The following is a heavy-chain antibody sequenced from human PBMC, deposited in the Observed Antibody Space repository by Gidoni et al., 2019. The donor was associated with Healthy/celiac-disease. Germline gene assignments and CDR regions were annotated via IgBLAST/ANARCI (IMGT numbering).Heavy chain of an antibody. CDR1: GYSISSGYY. J-gene: IGHJ4*02. CDR3: ARVGLSGSYARVDY. CDR2: IYHSGST. V-gene: IGHV4-38-2*01. Sequence: QVQLQESGPGLVKPSETLSLTCAVSGYSISSGYYWGWIRQPPGKGLEWIGSIYHSGSTYYNPSLKSRVTISVDTSKNQFSLKLSSVTAADTAVYYCARVGLSGSYARVDYWGQGTLVTVSS. D-gene: IGHD1-26*01.